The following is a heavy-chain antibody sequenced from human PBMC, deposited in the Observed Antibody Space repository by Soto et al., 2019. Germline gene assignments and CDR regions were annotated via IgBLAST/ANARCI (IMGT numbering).Heavy chain of an antibody. D-gene: IGHD3-9*01. CDR2: IYHSGST. CDR3: ARYFDWPSGFGI. J-gene: IGHJ3*02. V-gene: IGHV4-30-2*02. CDR1: GGSISSGGYS. Sequence: SETLSLTCAVSGGSISSGGYSWSWIRQPPGKGLEWIGYIYHSGSTYYNPSLKSRVTISVDTSKKQFSLNLGSVTAADTAIYYCARYFDWPSGFGIWGQGTMVTVS.